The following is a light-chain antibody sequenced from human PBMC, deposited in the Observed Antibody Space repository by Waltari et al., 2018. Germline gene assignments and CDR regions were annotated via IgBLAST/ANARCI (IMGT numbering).Light chain of an antibody. V-gene: IGKV4-1*01. CDR1: QSVLYSAKNKSY. CDR3: QQYYNSVRT. Sequence: DIVMTQSPDSLAVSLGERATINCRSSQSVLYSAKNKSYLAWYQQKPGQPPKRPIYWTDFTLTISSLQAEDVAVYYCQQYYNSVRTFGQGTKVEIK. J-gene: IGKJ1*01.